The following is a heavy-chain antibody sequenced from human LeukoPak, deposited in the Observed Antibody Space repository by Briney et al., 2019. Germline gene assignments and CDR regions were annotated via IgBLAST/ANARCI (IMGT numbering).Heavy chain of an antibody. CDR1: GGSISSSSYY. Sequence: SETLSLTCTVSGGSISSSSYYWGWIRQPPGKGLEWIGSIYYSGSTYYNPSLKSRVTISVDTSKNQFSLKLSSVTAADTAVYYCARANDYGDYSPFDYWGQGTLVTVSS. CDR3: ARANDYGDYSPFDY. J-gene: IGHJ4*02. D-gene: IGHD4-17*01. CDR2: IYYSGST. V-gene: IGHV4-39*01.